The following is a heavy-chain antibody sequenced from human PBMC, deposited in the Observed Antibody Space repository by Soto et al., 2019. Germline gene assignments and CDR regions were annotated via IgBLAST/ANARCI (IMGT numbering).Heavy chain of an antibody. J-gene: IGHJ6*02. V-gene: IGHV1-46*01. CDR1: GYTFTSYY. CDR3: ARTTVTTPSYHYYYSGMDV. D-gene: IGHD4-4*01. CDR2: INPSGGST. Sequence: ASVKVSCKASGYTFTSYYMHWVRQAPGQGLEWMGIINPSGGSTSYAQKFQGRVTMTRDTSTSTVYMELSSLRSEDTAVYYCARTTVTTPSYHYYYSGMDVWGQGTTVTAP.